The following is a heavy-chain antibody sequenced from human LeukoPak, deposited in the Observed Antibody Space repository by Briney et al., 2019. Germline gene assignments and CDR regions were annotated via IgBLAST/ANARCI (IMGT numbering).Heavy chain of an antibody. V-gene: IGHV4-59*01. D-gene: IGHD3-3*01. Sequence: PSETLSLTCTVSGGSISGYYWSWIRQPPGKGLEWIAYIYYNGISNYNPSLKSRVIISVDSSKNQFSLKLSSVTAADTAVYYCARVLTDVRFLAGMDVWGQGTTVTVSS. J-gene: IGHJ6*02. CDR2: IYYNGIS. CDR3: ARVLTDVRFLAGMDV. CDR1: GGSISGYY.